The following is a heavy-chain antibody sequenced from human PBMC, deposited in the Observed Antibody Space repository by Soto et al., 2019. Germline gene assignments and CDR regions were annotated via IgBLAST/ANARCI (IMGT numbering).Heavy chain of an antibody. D-gene: IGHD3-22*01. CDR1: GGSISSSSYY. CDR3: GVGNYYDSSGLEPDY. V-gene: IGHV4-39*01. CDR2: IYYSGST. J-gene: IGHJ4*02. Sequence: QLQLQESGPGLVKPSETLSLTCTVSGGSISSSSYYWGWIRQPPGKGLEWIGSIYYSGSTYYNPSLKSRVPTSVDPSKNQFALTLSSVTAADTAVYYCGVGNYYDSSGLEPDYWGQGTLVTVPS.